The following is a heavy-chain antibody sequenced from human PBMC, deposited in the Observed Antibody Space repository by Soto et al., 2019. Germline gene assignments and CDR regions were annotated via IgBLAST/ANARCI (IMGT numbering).Heavy chain of an antibody. Sequence: ASVKVSCKASGYTFTSYGISWVRQAPGQGLEWMGWISAYNGNTNYAQKLQGRVTMTADESTSTAYMELSSLRSEDTAVYYCARCGVAGYYYYGMDVWGQGTTVTVS. CDR2: ISAYNGNT. CDR1: GYTFTSYG. CDR3: ARCGVAGYYYYGMDV. V-gene: IGHV1-18*01. D-gene: IGHD2-15*01. J-gene: IGHJ6*02.